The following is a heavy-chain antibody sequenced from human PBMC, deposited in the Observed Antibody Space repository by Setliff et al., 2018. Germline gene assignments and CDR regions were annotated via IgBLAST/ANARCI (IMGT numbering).Heavy chain of an antibody. D-gene: IGHD3-16*01. J-gene: IGHJ6*03. CDR3: ARDHGGAAPYYYYYMDV. CDR2: IYHSGST. V-gene: IGHV4-4*02. CDR1: GGSISSSNW. Sequence: PSETLSLTCAVSGGSISSSNWWSWVRQPPGKGLEWIGEIYHSGSTNYNPSLKSRVTISVDKSKNQFSLKLSSVTAADTAVYYCARDHGGAAPYYYYYMDVWGKGTTVTVSS.